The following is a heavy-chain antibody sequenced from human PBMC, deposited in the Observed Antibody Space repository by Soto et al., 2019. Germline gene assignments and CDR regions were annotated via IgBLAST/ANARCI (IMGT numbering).Heavy chain of an antibody. CDR1: GGTLSSFINYP. CDR2: IVPNVGTV. D-gene: IGHD3-3*01. Sequence: SVKVSCKASGGTLSSFINYPINWVRQAPGQGLEWMGGIVPNVGTVNYAQKFQGRVTITADKSTGTAYMELSSLRSEDTALYYCARRDSSGFLRYFDNWGQGTLVTVYS. J-gene: IGHJ4*02. V-gene: IGHV1-69*06. CDR3: ARRDSSGFLRYFDN.